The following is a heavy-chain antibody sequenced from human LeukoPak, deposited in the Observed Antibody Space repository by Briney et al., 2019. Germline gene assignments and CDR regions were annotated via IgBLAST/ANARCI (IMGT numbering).Heavy chain of an antibody. CDR2: ISGNGGST. CDR1: GFNFSSHA. J-gene: IGHJ6*02. V-gene: IGHV3-64*04. D-gene: IGHD2-2*01. Sequence: PGGSLRLSCSASGFNFSSHAMHWVRQAPGKGLESVSAISGNGGSTYYGDSVKGRFTISRDNSKNSLYLQMNSLRTEDTALYYCAKDALGSSASYYYYYGMDVWGQGTTVTVSS. CDR3: AKDALGSSASYYYYYGMDV.